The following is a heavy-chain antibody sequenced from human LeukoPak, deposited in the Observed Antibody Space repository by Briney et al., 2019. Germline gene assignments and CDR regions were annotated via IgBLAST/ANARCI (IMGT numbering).Heavy chain of an antibody. D-gene: IGHD3-9*01. Sequence: ASVKVSCKASGYTFTSYGISWVRQAPGQGLEWIGWISAYNGNTNYAQKLQGRVTMTTDTSTSTAYMELRSLRSDDTAVYYCAREEYDILTGYYEYFGYWGQGTLVTVSS. J-gene: IGHJ4*02. CDR2: ISAYNGNT. CDR3: AREEYDILTGYYEYFGY. CDR1: GYTFTSYG. V-gene: IGHV1-18*01.